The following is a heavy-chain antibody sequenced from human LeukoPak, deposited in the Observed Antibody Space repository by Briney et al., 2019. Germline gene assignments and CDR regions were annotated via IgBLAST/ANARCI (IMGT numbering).Heavy chain of an antibody. V-gene: IGHV1-2*02. CDR3: ARDFPHDFESDY. Sequence: ASVKVSCKASGYTFTGYYMHWVRQAPGQGLEWMGWINPNSGGTNCAQKFQGRVTMTRDTSISTAYMELSRLRSDDTAVYYCARDFPHDFESDYWGQGTLVTVSS. CDR2: INPNSGGT. CDR1: GYTFTGYY. D-gene: IGHD3-3*01. J-gene: IGHJ4*02.